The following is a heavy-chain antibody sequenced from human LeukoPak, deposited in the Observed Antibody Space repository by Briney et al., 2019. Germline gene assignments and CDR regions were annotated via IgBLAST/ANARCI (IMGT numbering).Heavy chain of an antibody. Sequence: SETLSLTCVVSGGSLSTHHWSWIRQSPGRGLEWIGYISDSGSTNYNPSLKSRVTISADSSKNQFSLRLSSVTAADTAVYYCARARNYYYYLDVWGQGTTVTVSS. V-gene: IGHV4-59*11. CDR3: ARARNYYYYLDV. CDR1: GGSLSTHH. J-gene: IGHJ6*02. CDR2: ISDSGST. D-gene: IGHD1-14*01.